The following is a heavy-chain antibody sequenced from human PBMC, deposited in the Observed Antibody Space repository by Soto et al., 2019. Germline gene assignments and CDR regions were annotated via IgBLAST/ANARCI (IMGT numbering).Heavy chain of an antibody. CDR3: SRGASSVHETSPFFFDF. J-gene: IGHJ4*02. CDR1: GFTFTRYP. CDR2: VRTKPYGGPT. V-gene: IGHV3-49*03. D-gene: IGHD5-12*01. Sequence: SLRLSCTGSGFTFTRYPMGWFRQAPGKGLEWLGFVRTKPYGGPTEYAASVRGRFAISRDDSKSIVYLEMNSLKTEDTAMYYCSRGASSVHETSPFFFDFWGQGTLVTVSS.